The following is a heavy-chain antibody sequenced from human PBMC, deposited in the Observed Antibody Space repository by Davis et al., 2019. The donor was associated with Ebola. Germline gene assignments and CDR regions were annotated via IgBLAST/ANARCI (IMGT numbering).Heavy chain of an antibody. Sequence: SVKVSCKASGGTFSSHAVSWVRQAPGQGLEWMGGIIPILGATNYAQSFQGRVTITADESTSTDYMELSSLRSEDTAVYYCARSFSSTFVGWFDPWGQGTLVTVSS. CDR1: GGTFSSHA. CDR2: IIPILGAT. J-gene: IGHJ5*02. V-gene: IGHV1-69*13. D-gene: IGHD6-13*01. CDR3: ARSFSSTFVGWFDP.